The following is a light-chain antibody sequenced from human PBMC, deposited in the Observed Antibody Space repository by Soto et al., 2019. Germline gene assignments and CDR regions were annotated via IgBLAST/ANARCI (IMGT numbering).Light chain of an antibody. J-gene: IGLJ1*01. Sequence: QSVLTQPPSVSGAPGQRVTISCTGSSSNIGAGYDVHWYQQLPGTAPKLPIYGNSNRPSGVPDRFSGSKSGTSASLAITGLQAEDEADYYCQSYDSSLRGVFGTGTKLTVL. CDR2: GNS. CDR3: QSYDSSLRGV. CDR1: SSNIGAGYD. V-gene: IGLV1-40*01.